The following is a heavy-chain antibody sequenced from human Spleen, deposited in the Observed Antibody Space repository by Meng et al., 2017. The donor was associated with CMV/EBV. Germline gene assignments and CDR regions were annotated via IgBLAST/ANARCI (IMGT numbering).Heavy chain of an antibody. CDR3: ARGGHNNYVVWFDP. CDR2: IHDSGTT. V-gene: IGHV4-61*08. J-gene: IGHJ5*02. CDR1: GGPVSRGGYY. Sequence: GSLRLSCTVSGGPVSRGGYYWSWIRQPPGQGLEWIGYIHDSGTTNYNSSLQSRVTISLDTSKNQFSLKLTSVTAADTAVYYCARGGHNNYVVWFDPWGQGTLVTVSS. D-gene: IGHD4-11*01.